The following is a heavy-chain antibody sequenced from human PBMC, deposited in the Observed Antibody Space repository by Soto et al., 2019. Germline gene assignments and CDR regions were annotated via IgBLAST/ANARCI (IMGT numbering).Heavy chain of an antibody. Sequence: PSETLSLTCTFSGGSISSGGYYWSWIRQHPGKGLEWIGYIYYSGSTYYNPSLKSRVTISVDTSKNQFSLKLSSVTAADTAVYYCARHFSVDYFDYWGQGALVTVSS. CDR2: IYYSGST. CDR3: ARHFSVDYFDY. CDR1: GGSISSGGYY. J-gene: IGHJ4*02. V-gene: IGHV4-31*03.